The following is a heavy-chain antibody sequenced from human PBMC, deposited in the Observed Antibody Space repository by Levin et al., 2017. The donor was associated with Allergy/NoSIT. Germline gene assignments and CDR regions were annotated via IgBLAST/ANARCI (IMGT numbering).Heavy chain of an antibody. D-gene: IGHD6-19*01. CDR3: AKDAIRGSDQPYYFDY. J-gene: IGHJ4*02. V-gene: IGHV3-23*01. CDR2: IINSGVGT. CDR1: GFTFNNYA. Sequence: GESLKISCAASGFTFNNYAMSWVRQAPGKGLEWVSAIINSGVGTYYADSVKGRFTISRDNSKNTMYPQMNSLRAEDTAVYFCAKDAIRGSDQPYYFDYWGQGTLVTASS.